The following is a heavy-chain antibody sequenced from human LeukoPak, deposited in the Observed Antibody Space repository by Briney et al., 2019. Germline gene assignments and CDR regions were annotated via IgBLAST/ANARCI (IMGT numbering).Heavy chain of an antibody. CDR2: IIGSGDST. CDR3: AKVLLGSPYYYDYYMDV. D-gene: IGHD3-10*01. V-gene: IGHV3-23*01. CDR1: GFAFSSFA. Sequence: GGSLRLSCAASGFAFSSFAMSWVRQASGKGLEWVSTIIGSGDSTYYADSVKGRYTISRDNFKNTLYLQMNSLRAEDTAVYYCAKVLLGSPYYYDYYMDVWGKGTTVTVSS. J-gene: IGHJ6*03.